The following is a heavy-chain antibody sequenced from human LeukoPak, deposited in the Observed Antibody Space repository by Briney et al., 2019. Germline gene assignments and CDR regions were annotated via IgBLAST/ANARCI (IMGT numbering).Heavy chain of an antibody. D-gene: IGHD1-26*01. CDR3: ARVRSGSYLDY. CDR2: VSPGDSGT. J-gene: IGHJ4*02. V-gene: IGHV5-51*01. Sequence: GESLKISCKGSGYTFTNYWIGWVRQMPGKGLEWMGIVSPGDSGTRYSPSFLGQVTISADKSISTAYLQWNGLKASDTAMYYCARVRSGSYLDYWGQGTLVTVSS. CDR1: GYTFTNYW.